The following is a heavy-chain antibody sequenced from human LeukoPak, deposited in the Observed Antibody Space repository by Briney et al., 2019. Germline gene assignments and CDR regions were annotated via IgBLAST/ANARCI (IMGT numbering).Heavy chain of an antibody. CDR3: ASPSSLDAFDF. D-gene: IGHD3-10*01. CDR1: GGSISSSSYY. CDR2: IYYSGST. V-gene: IGHV4-39*01. Sequence: TPSETLSLTCTVSGGSISSSSYYWGWIRQPPGKGLEWIGSIYYSGSTYYNPSLKSRVTISVDTSKNQFSLKLSSVTAADTAVYYCASPSSLDAFDFWGQGTMVTVSS. J-gene: IGHJ3*01.